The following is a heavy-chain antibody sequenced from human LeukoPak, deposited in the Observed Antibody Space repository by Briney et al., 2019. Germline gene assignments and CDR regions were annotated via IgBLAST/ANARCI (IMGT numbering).Heavy chain of an antibody. Sequence: SETLSLTCAVYGGSFSGYYWSWIRQPPGKGLEWIGEINHSGSTNYNPSLKSRVTISVDTSKNRFSLKLSSVTAADTAVYYCARGVRSSWYGVADWFDPWGQGTLVTVSS. CDR3: ARGVRSSWYGVADWFDP. CDR2: INHSGST. CDR1: GGSFSGYY. J-gene: IGHJ5*02. V-gene: IGHV4-34*01. D-gene: IGHD6-13*01.